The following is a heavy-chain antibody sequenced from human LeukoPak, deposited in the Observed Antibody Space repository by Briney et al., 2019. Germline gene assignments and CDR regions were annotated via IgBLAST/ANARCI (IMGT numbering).Heavy chain of an antibody. D-gene: IGHD1-7*01. CDR3: ARGRGYNWNYFVI. V-gene: IGHV4-34*01. Sequence: PSETLSLTCAVYGGSFSGYYWSWIRQPPGKGLEWIGEINHSGSTNYNPSLKSRVTISVDTSKNQFSLKLSSVTAADTAVYYCARGRGYNWNYFVIWGQGTLVTVYS. J-gene: IGHJ4*02. CDR1: GGSFSGYY. CDR2: INHSGST.